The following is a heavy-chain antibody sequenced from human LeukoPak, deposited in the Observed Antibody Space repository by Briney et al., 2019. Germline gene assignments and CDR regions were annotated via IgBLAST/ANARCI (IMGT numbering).Heavy chain of an antibody. CDR2: IYTSGST. CDR1: GGSISSYY. J-gene: IGHJ4*02. Sequence: SETLSLTCTVSGGSISSYYWSWIRQPAGKGLEWIGRIYTSGSTNYNPSLKSRVTMSVDTSKNQFSLKLSSVTAADTAVYYCARVTRDYDSSGYTGPNDYWGQGTLVTVSS. D-gene: IGHD3-22*01. V-gene: IGHV4-4*07. CDR3: ARVTRDYDSSGYTGPNDY.